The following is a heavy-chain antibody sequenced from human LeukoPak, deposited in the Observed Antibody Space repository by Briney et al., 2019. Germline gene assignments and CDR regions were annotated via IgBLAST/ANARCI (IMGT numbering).Heavy chain of an antibody. V-gene: IGHV4-39*07. CDR3: ARLKRDRDVTYYDILTGYYDY. CDR1: GGSISSNNYY. Sequence: SETLSLTCTVSGGSISSNNYYWGWIRQPRGKGLEWIGSIYYSGSTYYNSSLKSRVTISVDTSKNQFSLQLTSVTAADTAVYYCARLKRDRDVTYYDILTGYYDYWGQGTLVTVSS. J-gene: IGHJ4*02. CDR2: IYYSGST. D-gene: IGHD3-9*01.